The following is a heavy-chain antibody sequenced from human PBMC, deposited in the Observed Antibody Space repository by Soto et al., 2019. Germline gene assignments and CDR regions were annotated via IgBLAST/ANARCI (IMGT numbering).Heavy chain of an antibody. J-gene: IGHJ3*01. CDR3: ATRPLLPGAP. V-gene: IGHV3-53*01. D-gene: IGHD3-22*01. Sequence: EVQLVESGGGLIQPGGSLRLSCAASGFTFSSNDMNWVHQAPGKGLEWVSLIYSSGSTSYADSVKGRFTISRDNSKNTLYLQMSSLRAEDTAVYYCATRPLLPGAPWGQGTMVTVSS. CDR1: GFTFSSND. CDR2: IYSSGST.